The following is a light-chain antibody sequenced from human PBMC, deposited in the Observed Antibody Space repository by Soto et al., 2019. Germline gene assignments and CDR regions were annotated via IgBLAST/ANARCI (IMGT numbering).Light chain of an antibody. CDR3: SSYAGSNGVV. J-gene: IGLJ2*01. CDR2: DVS. V-gene: IGLV2-8*01. Sequence: QSVLTQPPSASGSPGQSVTISCTGTSSDVGGYNYVSWYQQHPGKAPKLMIYDVSKRPSGVPDRFSGSKSGNTASLTVSGLQAEDKADYYCSSYAGSNGVVFGGGTKLTVL. CDR1: SSDVGGYNY.